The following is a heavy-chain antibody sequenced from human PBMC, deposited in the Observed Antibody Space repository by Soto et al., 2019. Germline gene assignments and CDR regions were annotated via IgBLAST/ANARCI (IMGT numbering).Heavy chain of an antibody. CDR2: ISTTGTSP. CDR3: ARDGHRGPSDAFDV. J-gene: IGHJ3*01. D-gene: IGHD3-10*01. V-gene: IGHV3-48*03. CDR1: GFSSSNNE. Sequence: PGGSLRLSCTASGFSSSNNEMNWIRQAPGKGLEWVSHISTTGTSPYYEDSVRGRFTVSRDTANNSIYLQMNSLRAEDTAVYYCARDGHRGPSDAFDVWGQGTMVTVSS.